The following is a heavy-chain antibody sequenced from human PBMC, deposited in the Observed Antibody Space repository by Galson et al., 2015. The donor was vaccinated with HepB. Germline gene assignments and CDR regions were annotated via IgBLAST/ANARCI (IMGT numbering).Heavy chain of an antibody. CDR1: GYSFTSYW. D-gene: IGHD3-22*01. J-gene: IGHJ4*02. Sequence: QSGAEVKKPGESLKISCKGSGYSFTSYWIGWVRQMPGKGLEWMGIIYPGDSDTRYSPSFQGQVTISADKSISTAYLQWSSLKASDTAMYYCARALGDYYDSSGELAGPGYWGQGTLVTVSS. CDR3: ARALGDYYDSSGELAGPGY. CDR2: IYPGDSDT. V-gene: IGHV5-51*01.